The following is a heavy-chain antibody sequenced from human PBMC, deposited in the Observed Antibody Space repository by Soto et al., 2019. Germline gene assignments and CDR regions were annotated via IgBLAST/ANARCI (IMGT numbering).Heavy chain of an antibody. CDR1: GFTFSSYA. D-gene: IGHD2-8*02. CDR3: AKYVGPRDKTGVFDY. Sequence: GGSLRLSCAASGFTFSSYAMSWVRQAPGKGLEWVSAISGSGGSTYYADSVKGRFTISRDNSKNTLYLQMNSLRAEDTAVYYCAKYVGPRDKTGVFDYWGQGTLVTVSS. V-gene: IGHV3-23*01. CDR2: ISGSGGST. J-gene: IGHJ4*02.